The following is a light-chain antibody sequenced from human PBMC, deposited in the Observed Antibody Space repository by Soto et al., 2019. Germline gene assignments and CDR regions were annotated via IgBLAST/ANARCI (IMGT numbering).Light chain of an antibody. CDR3: SSYASIVL. CDR1: SSDVGGYNY. J-gene: IGLJ2*01. Sequence: QSALTQPPSASGSPGQSVTISCTGTSSDVGGYNYVSWYQQHPGKAPKLMIYEVSKRPSGVPDRFSGSKSGNTASLTVAGLQAEDEADYYCSSYASIVLFGGGTKLTVL. CDR2: EVS. V-gene: IGLV2-8*01.